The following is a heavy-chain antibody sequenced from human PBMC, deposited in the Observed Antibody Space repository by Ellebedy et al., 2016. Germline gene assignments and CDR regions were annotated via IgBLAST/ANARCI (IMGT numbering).Heavy chain of an antibody. D-gene: IGHD4-23*01. Sequence: SETLSLTCTVSGGSISSSSYYWGWIRQPPGKGLEWIGSIYYSGSTYYNPSLKSRVTISVDTSKNQFSLKLSSVTAADTAVYYCARDRGGNCLDYWGQGTLVTVSS. CDR1: GGSISSSSYY. CDR3: ARDRGGNCLDY. J-gene: IGHJ4*02. V-gene: IGHV4-39*07. CDR2: IYYSGST.